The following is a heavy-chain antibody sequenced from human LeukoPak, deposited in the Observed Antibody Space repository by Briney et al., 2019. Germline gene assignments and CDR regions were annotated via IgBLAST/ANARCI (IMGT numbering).Heavy chain of an antibody. Sequence: SETLSLTCTVSGGSISSGDYYWSWIRQPPGKGLEWIGYIYYSGSTNYNPSLKSRVTISVDTSKNQFSLKLSSVTAADTAVYYCARSEPPSVLSYYYYYGMDVWGQGTTVTVSS. J-gene: IGHJ6*02. CDR2: IYYSGST. CDR1: GGSISSGDYY. D-gene: IGHD2/OR15-2a*01. CDR3: ARSEPPSVLSYYYYYGMDV. V-gene: IGHV4-61*08.